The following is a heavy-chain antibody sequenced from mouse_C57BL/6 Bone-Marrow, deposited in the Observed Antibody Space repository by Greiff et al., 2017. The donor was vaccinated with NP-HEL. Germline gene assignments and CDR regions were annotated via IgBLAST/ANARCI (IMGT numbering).Heavy chain of an antibody. CDR1: GFSLTSYG. Sequence: VQLVESGPGLVQPSQSLSITCTVSGFSLTSYGVHWVRQSPGKGLEWLGVLWSGGSTDSNAAFISRLSIIKNKSKSQVFFKRNSLQADDTAIYYCSSDYHLRAMDYWGQGTSVTVSS. V-gene: IGHV2-2*01. CDR3: SSDYHLRAMDY. J-gene: IGHJ4*01. D-gene: IGHD2-4*01. CDR2: LWSGGST.